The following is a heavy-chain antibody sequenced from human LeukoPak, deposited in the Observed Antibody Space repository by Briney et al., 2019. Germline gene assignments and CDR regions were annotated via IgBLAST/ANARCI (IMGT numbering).Heavy chain of an antibody. CDR1: GYMFNSYW. D-gene: IGHD3-22*01. CDR2: IYPGDSDT. J-gene: IGHJ3*02. Sequence: GESLKISCQGSGYMFNSYWIGWVRQVPGKGLEWMGIIYPGDSDTRYSPSFQGQVTISADKSISTAYLQWISLKASDTAVYYCARHPGSSSGALDIWGQGTMVTVSS. CDR3: ARHPGSSSGALDI. V-gene: IGHV5-51*01.